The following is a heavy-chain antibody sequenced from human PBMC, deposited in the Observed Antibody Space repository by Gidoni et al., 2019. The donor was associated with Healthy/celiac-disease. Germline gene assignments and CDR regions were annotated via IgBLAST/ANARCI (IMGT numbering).Heavy chain of an antibody. J-gene: IGHJ5*02. CDR1: GGSISSYY. Sequence: QVQLQESGPGLVKPSETLSLTCTVSGGSISSYYWSWIRQPPGKGLEWIGYIYYSGSTNYNPSLKSRVTISVDTSKNQFSLKLSSVTAADTAVYYCARLYYYGSGSKYNWFDPWGQGTLVTVSS. CDR3: ARLYYYGSGSKYNWFDP. D-gene: IGHD3-10*01. V-gene: IGHV4-59*01. CDR2: IYYSGST.